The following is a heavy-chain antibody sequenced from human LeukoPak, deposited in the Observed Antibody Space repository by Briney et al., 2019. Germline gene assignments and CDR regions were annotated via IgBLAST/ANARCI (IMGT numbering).Heavy chain of an antibody. V-gene: IGHV1-2*02. CDR2: INPDNGKT. CDR1: GYNFNSYY. Sequence: AAVKVSCKASGYNFNSYYIHWVRQAPGQGLTWMGWINPDNGKTKYEPRFQGGVTLTWDTSINTAYLDLTGLRSDDTAVYYCARNEPAVSVVDAFDVWGQGTVVTVSS. D-gene: IGHD1-1*01. CDR3: ARNEPAVSVVDAFDV. J-gene: IGHJ3*01.